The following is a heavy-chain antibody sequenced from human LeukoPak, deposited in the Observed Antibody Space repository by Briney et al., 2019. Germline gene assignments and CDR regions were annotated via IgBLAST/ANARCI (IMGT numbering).Heavy chain of an antibody. Sequence: GGSLRLSCAASRLTFSDYYMTWVRQAPGRGLEWVANIKEDGSEKNYVDSVKGRFTISRDNAKNSVYLLLNSLTPEDTAVYYCARDLRAGGTWSYGVYFDLWGRGTLVTVSS. J-gene: IGHJ2*01. CDR1: RLTFSDYY. CDR2: IKEDGSEK. V-gene: IGHV3-7*01. D-gene: IGHD4-17*01. CDR3: ARDLRAGGTWSYGVYFDL.